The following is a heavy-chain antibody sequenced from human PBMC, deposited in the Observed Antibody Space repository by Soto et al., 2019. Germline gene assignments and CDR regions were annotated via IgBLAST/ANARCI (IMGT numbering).Heavy chain of an antibody. Sequence: SETLSLTCTVSGGSISSSSYYWGWIRQPPGKGLEWIGSIYYSGSTFYNPSLKSRVTISVDTSKNQFSLKLSSVTAADTAVYYCARSSPHSGYYQSLDPWGQGILVTVSS. CDR1: GGSISSSSYY. CDR3: ARSSPHSGYYQSLDP. V-gene: IGHV4-39*01. D-gene: IGHD3-22*01. CDR2: IYYSGST. J-gene: IGHJ5*02.